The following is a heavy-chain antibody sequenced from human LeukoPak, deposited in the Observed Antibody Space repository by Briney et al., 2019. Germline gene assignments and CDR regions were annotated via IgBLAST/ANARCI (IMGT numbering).Heavy chain of an antibody. J-gene: IGHJ5*02. Sequence: SETLSLTCAVYGGSFSGYYWSWIRQPPGKGLEWIGEINHSGRTNYNPSLKSRVTISVDTSKNQFSLNLSSVTAADTAVYYCARSPLTGNYGDWFDPWGRGTLVIVSS. D-gene: IGHD3-9*01. CDR2: INHSGRT. CDR3: ARSPLTGNYGDWFDP. CDR1: GGSFSGYY. V-gene: IGHV4-34*01.